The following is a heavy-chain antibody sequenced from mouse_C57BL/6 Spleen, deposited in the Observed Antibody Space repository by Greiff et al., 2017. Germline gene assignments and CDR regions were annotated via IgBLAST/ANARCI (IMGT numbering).Heavy chain of an antibody. J-gene: IGHJ3*01. D-gene: IGHD1-1*01. CDR3: ARDGPAWFAY. CDR2: INPNNGGT. CDR1: GYTFTDYN. V-gene: IGHV1-18*01. Sequence: SGPELVKPGASVKIPCKASGYTFTDYNMDWVKQSHGKSLEWIGDINPNNGGTIYNQKFKGKATLTVAKSSSTAYMVLRSLTSEDTAVYYCARDGPAWFAYWGQGTLVTVSA.